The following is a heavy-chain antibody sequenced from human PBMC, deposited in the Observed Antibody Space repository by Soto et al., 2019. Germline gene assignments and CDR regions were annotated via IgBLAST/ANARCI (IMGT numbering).Heavy chain of an antibody. CDR2: IYCDDDK. V-gene: IGHV2-5*02. CDR1: GFSLSNSGAG. CDR3: THRHPRGDGSYY. Sequence: QITLKESGPTLVKPTQTLTLTCTFSGFSLSNSGAGVGWIRQPPGKALEWLALIYCDDDKRYSPYLKSRLAITKETSKNQVVLTMTNMDPVDTATYYCTHRHPRGDGSYYWGQGTLVTFSS. D-gene: IGHD1-26*01. J-gene: IGHJ4*02.